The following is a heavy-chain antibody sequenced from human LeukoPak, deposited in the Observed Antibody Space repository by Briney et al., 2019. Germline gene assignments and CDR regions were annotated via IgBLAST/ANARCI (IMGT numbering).Heavy chain of an antibody. CDR1: GYTFSDYY. J-gene: IGHJ5*02. CDR2: INPKTGDT. Sequence: GASVKVSCKASGYTFSDYYMHWVRQAPGQGLEWMGWINPKTGDTNSAQRFQGRVSMTRDSSISTFYMELSGLTSDDTAMYFCAREGRTEVGTNWFDPWGQGTHITVSS. D-gene: IGHD6-13*01. V-gene: IGHV1-2*02. CDR3: AREGRTEVGTNWFDP.